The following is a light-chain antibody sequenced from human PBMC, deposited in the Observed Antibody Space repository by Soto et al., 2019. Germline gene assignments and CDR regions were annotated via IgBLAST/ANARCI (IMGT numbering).Light chain of an antibody. J-gene: IGKJ1*01. CDR1: QSVSSSY. V-gene: IGKV3-20*01. CDR3: QQYGSSPST. Sequence: EIVVTQSPGTLSLSPGERATLSCRASQSVSSSYLAWYQQKHGQAPRLLIYGASSRATGIPDRFSGSGSGTDFTLTISRLEPEDFAVYYCQQYGSSPSTFGQGTKVEIK. CDR2: GAS.